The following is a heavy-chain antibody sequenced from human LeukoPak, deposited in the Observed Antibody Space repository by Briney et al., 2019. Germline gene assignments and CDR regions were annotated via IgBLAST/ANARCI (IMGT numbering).Heavy chain of an antibody. CDR1: GFTFSSYA. V-gene: IGHV3-7*04. CDR2: IDQDGSAE. Sequence: GGSLRLSCAASGFTFSSYAMSWVRQAPGKGLEWVANIDQDGSAEYYVDSVGGRFTVSRDNAKNSLYLQIDSLRVEDTAVYYCARADNYGSILDYWGRGTLVTVSS. D-gene: IGHD3-10*01. CDR3: ARADNYGSILDY. J-gene: IGHJ4*02.